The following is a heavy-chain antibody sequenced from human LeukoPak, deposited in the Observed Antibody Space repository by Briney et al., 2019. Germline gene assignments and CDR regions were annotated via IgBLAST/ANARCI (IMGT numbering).Heavy chain of an antibody. CDR3: AREGAGYYYYMDV. CDR2: IKQDGSEK. V-gene: IGHV3-7*01. Sequence: GGSLSLSCAASGFTFSSYWMSWVRQAPGKGLEWVANIKQDGSEKYYVDSVKGRFTISRDNAKNSLYLQMNSLRAEDTAVYYCAREGAGYYYYMDVWGKGTTVTVSS. CDR1: GFTFSSYW. J-gene: IGHJ6*03. D-gene: IGHD3-10*01.